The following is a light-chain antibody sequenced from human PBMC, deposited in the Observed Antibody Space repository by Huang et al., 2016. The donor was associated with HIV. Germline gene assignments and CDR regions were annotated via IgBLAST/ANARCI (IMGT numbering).Light chain of an antibody. V-gene: IGKV1-9*01. CDR2: ATS. Sequence: IQLTQSPSSLSVSVGDRVTITCRASQGITNYLALYQQKPGKAPKLLIFATSTLQTGVPSRFSGSGSGADFTLSIASLQPEDSATYYCQQLNAYPLTFGGGTKVEI. J-gene: IGKJ4*01. CDR1: QGITNY. CDR3: QQLNAYPLT.